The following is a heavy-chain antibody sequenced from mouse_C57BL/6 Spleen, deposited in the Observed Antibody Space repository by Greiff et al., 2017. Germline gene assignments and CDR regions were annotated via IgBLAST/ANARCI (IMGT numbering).Heavy chain of an antibody. CDR3: ARGGSSYSYAMDY. D-gene: IGHD1-1*01. J-gene: IGHJ4*01. CDR2: IHPNSGST. CDR1: GYTFTSYW. Sequence: QVQLQQPGAELVKPGASVKLSCKASGYTFTSYWMHWVKQRPGQGLAWIGMIHPNSGSTNYNEKFKSKATLTVDKSSSTAYMQLSSLTSEDSAVYYCARGGSSYSYAMDYWGQGTSVTVSS. V-gene: IGHV1-64*01.